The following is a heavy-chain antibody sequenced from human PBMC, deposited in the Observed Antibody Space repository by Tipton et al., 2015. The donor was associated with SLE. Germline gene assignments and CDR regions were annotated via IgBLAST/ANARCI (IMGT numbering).Heavy chain of an antibody. V-gene: IGHV1-3*01. CDR1: GGTFTGYA. J-gene: IGHJ3*02. CDR3: ARSGYCSGGSCYQNAFDI. CDR2: INAGNGNT. Sequence: QSGAEVKKPGSSVKVSCKASGGTFTGYAMHWVRQAPGQRLEWMGWINAGNGNTKYSQKFQGRVTITRDTSASTAYMELSSLRSEDTAVYYCARSGYCSGGSCYQNAFDIWGQGTMVTVSS. D-gene: IGHD2-15*01.